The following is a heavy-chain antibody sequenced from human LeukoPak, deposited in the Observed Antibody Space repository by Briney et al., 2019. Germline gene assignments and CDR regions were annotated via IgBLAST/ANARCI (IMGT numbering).Heavy chain of an antibody. CDR2: ITASGGST. V-gene: IGHV3-23*01. CDR3: AKCHSTSSGMGDY. J-gene: IGHJ4*02. Sequence: GGSLRLSCAASGFTFNNAWMNWVRQAPGKGLEWVSSITASGGSTYYADSVKGRFTISRDNSKNTVYLQMNSLRGEDTAVYYCAKCHSTSSGMGDYWGQGTLVTVSS. CDR1: GFTFNNAW. D-gene: IGHD6-6*01.